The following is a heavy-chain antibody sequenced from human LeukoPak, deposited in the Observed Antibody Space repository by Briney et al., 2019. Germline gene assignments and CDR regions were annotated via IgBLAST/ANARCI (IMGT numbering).Heavy chain of an antibody. J-gene: IGHJ2*01. CDR3: ARDYYDSSAYYSPYWYFDL. CDR1: GGSISSYY. V-gene: IGHV4-4*07. D-gene: IGHD3-22*01. CDR2: IYTSGST. Sequence: SETLSLTCTVSGGSISSYYWSWIRQPAGKGLEWIGRIYTSGSTNYNPSLHSRVTMSVDTSKNQFSLRLSSVTAADTAVYYCARDYYDSSAYYSPYWYFDLWGRGTLVTVSS.